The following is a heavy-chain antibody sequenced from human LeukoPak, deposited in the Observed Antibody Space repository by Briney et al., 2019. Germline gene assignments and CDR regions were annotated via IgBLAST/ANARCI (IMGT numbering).Heavy chain of an antibody. CDR1: GYSFTNFW. CDR3: GRIPAAGSLKGSFDI. CDR2: IYPGDSDT. Sequence: GESLKISCKASGYSFTNFWIGWVRQMPGKGLEWMGIIYPGDSDTTYSPSFQGQVTISADKSIGTAYLQWSSLKASDSAMYYCGRIPAAGSLKGSFDIWGQGTMVTVSS. V-gene: IGHV5-51*01. D-gene: IGHD6-13*01. J-gene: IGHJ3*02.